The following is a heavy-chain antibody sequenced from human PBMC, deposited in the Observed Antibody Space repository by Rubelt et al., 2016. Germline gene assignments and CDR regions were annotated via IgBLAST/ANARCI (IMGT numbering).Heavy chain of an antibody. Sequence: QLQLQESGPGLVKPSETLSLTCTVSGGSISSSSYYWGWIRQPPGKGLEWIGSIYYSGSTYYTPSLKSRVTISVDTSKNQFPLKLSSGTAADTAVDYCARLRWNDFWFDPWGQGTLVTVSS. CDR1: GGSISSSSYY. CDR3: ARLRWNDFWFDP. D-gene: IGHD1-1*01. V-gene: IGHV4-39*01. CDR2: IYYSGST. J-gene: IGHJ5*02.